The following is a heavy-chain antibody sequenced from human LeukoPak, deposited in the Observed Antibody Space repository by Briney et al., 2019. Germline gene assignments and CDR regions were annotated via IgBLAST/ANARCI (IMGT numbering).Heavy chain of an antibody. D-gene: IGHD4-23*01. CDR3: ARHLGGPHGAFDI. V-gene: IGHV4-39*01. J-gene: IGHJ3*02. CDR2: IYYSGST. Sequence: HSETLSLTCTVSGGSISSSSYYWGWIRQPPGKGLEWIGSIYYSGSTYYNPSLKSRVTISVDTSKNQFSLKLSSVTAADTAVYYCARHLGGPHGAFDIWGQGTMVTVSS. CDR1: GGSISSSSYY.